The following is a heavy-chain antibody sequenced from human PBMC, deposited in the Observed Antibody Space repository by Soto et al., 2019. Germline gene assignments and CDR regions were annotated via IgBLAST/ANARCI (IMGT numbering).Heavy chain of an antibody. CDR3: ARDRSLFYCSGGSCYYYGMDV. V-gene: IGHV1-69*06. Sequence: SVKVSCKASGCTFSSYAISWVRQAPGQGLEWMGGIIPIFGTANYAQKFQGRVTITADKSTSTAYMELSSLRSEDTAVYYCARDRSLFYCSGGSCYYYGMDVWGQGTTVTVSS. D-gene: IGHD2-15*01. J-gene: IGHJ6*02. CDR1: GCTFSSYA. CDR2: IIPIFGTA.